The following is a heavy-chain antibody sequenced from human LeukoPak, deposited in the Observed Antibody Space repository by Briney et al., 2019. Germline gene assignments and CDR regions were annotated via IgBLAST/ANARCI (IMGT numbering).Heavy chain of an antibody. J-gene: IGHJ4*02. D-gene: IGHD1-1*01. CDR2: ISSSSSTI. CDR1: GFTFSTST. V-gene: IGHV3-48*04. CDR3: AKIRGAYWIDY. Sequence: PGGSLRLSPAASGFTFSTSTIKWVRQAPRKGLEWVSYISSSSSTIYYADSVKGRFTVSRDNAKNSLYLQMNSLRADDTAVYYCAKIRGAYWIDYWGQGTLVTVSS.